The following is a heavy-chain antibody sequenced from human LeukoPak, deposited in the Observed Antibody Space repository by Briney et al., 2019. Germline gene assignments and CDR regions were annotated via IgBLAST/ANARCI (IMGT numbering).Heavy chain of an antibody. CDR1: GFTFSTYW. V-gene: IGHV3-74*01. D-gene: IGHD3-22*01. CDR2: INGDGSNT. Sequence: GGSLRLSCGASGFTFSTYWMNWVRQAPGKGLVWVSHINGDGSNTNYADSVKGRFTISRDNAENSLFLQMNSLRVEDTAVYYCARVYYQDSGSSYRHLDSWGQGTLVTVSS. J-gene: IGHJ4*02. CDR3: ARVYYQDSGSSYRHLDS.